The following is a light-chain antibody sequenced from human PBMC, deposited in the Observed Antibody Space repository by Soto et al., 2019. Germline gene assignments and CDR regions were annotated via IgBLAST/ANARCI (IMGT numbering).Light chain of an antibody. CDR1: QSVSSN. CDR2: SAS. V-gene: IGKV3-15*01. J-gene: IGKJ4*01. CDR3: QQYTNWPLT. Sequence: EIVMTQSPATLSVSPGERATLSCRASQSVSSNLAWYQQKPGQAPRLLIYSASSRATGIPVRFSGSGSGTEFTLTISSLQSEDFAVYYCQQYTNWPLTFGGGTKVEIK.